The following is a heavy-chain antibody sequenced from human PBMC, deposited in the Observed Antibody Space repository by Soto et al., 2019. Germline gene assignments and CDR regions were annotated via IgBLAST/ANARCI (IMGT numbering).Heavy chain of an antibody. D-gene: IGHD3-16*01. Sequence: QVQLVESGGGVVQPGRSLRLSCAASGFTFSSYGMHWVRQAPGKGLEWVAVIWYDGSNKYYADSVKGRFTISRDNSKNTLYLQMNSLRAEDTAVYCCARDGGDMSVMDVWGQGTTVTVSS. CDR3: ARDGGDMSVMDV. CDR1: GFTFSSYG. CDR2: IWYDGSNK. V-gene: IGHV3-33*01. J-gene: IGHJ6*02.